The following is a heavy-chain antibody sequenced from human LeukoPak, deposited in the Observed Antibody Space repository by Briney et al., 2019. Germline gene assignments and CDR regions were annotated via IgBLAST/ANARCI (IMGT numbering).Heavy chain of an antibody. CDR3: AIMSRVDTGKSPFDD. CDR1: GYTFTSYY. D-gene: IGHD5-18*01. CDR2: INPSGGST. J-gene: IGHJ4*02. V-gene: IGHV1-46*01. Sequence: ASVKVSCKASGYTFTSYYMHWVRQAPGQGLEWMGIINPSGGSTSYAQKFQGRVTMTRDTSTSTVYMELSSLRSEDTAMYYCAIMSRVDTGKSPFDDWGQGSLVTVSS.